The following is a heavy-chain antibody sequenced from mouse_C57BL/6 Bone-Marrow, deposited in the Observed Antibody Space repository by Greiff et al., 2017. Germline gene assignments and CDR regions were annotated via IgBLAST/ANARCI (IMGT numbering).Heavy chain of an antibody. J-gene: IGHJ1*03. D-gene: IGHD1-1*01. Sequence: QVQLQQSGAELVRPGASVTLSCKASGYTFTDYEMHWVKQTPVHGLEWIGAIDPETGGTAYNQKFKGKAILTADKSSSTAYMGLRSLTSEDSAVYYCTNTTVVDWYFDVWGTGTTVTVSS. V-gene: IGHV1-15*01. CDR3: TNTTVVDWYFDV. CDR2: IDPETGGT. CDR1: GYTFTDYE.